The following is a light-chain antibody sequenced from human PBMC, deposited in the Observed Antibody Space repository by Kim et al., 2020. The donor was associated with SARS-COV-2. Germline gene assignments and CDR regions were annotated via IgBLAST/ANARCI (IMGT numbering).Light chain of an antibody. Sequence: GLSITISCAGTSSDIGAYQYVSWYQQHPGKAPKLLIYDVYNRPSGVSDRFSGSKSGNTASLAISGLQTEDEADYCCSSYTRSSTLVFGTGTKVTVL. V-gene: IGLV2-14*03. J-gene: IGLJ1*01. CDR1: SSDIGAYQY. CDR2: DVY. CDR3: SSYTRSSTLV.